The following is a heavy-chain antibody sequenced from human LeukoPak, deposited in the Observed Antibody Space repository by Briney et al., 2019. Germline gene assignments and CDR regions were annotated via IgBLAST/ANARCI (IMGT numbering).Heavy chain of an antibody. CDR1: GFPFSGSA. CDR3: AGNYDSWTGLNY. J-gene: IGHJ4*02. D-gene: IGHD3-3*01. V-gene: IGHV3-73*01. Sequence: GGSLRLSCAASGFPFSGSAMHGVRQASGKGLEWVGHIGNKASNYATEYAASLKGRFTISRDDSKDTAYLQVNSLKTEDTAVYYCAGNYDSWTGLNYWGQGTLVTVSS. CDR2: IGNKASNYAT.